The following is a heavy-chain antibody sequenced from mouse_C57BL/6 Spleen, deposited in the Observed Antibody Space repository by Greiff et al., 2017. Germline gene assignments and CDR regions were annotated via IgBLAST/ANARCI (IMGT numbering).Heavy chain of an antibody. J-gene: IGHJ3*01. V-gene: IGHV1-80*01. D-gene: IGHD1-1*01. CDR3: ARHGSSSFAY. Sequence: VQLVESGAELVKPGASVKISCKASGYAFSSYWMNWVKQRPGKGLEWIGQIYPGDGDTNYNGKFKGKATLTADKSSSTAYMQLSSLTSEDSAVYFCARHGSSSFAYWGQGTLVTVSA. CDR1: GYAFSSYW. CDR2: IYPGDGDT.